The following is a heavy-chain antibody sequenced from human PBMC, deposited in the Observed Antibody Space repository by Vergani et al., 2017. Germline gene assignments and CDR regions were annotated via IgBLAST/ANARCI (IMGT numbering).Heavy chain of an antibody. Sequence: EVQLVESGGGLVQPGGSLRLSCAASGFTFSSYAMHWVRQAPGKGLEYVSAISSNGGSTYYANSVKGRFTISRDNSKNTLYLQMNSLRAEDTAVYYCARASGNSGYDYYFDYWGQGTLVTVSS. J-gene: IGHJ4*02. D-gene: IGHD5-12*01. CDR1: GFTFSSYA. V-gene: IGHV3-64*01. CDR3: ARASGNSGYDYYFDY. CDR2: ISSNGGST.